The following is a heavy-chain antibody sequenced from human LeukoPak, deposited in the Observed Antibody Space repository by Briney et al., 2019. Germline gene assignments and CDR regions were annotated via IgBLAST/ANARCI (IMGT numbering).Heavy chain of an antibody. CDR1: GYTFTDYY. J-gene: IGHJ4*02. CDR2: INPNSGET. D-gene: IGHD3-16*02. V-gene: IGHV1-2*02. CDR3: VRGEFCLGDLSCVRWDY. Sequence: ASMLVSCKASGYTFTDYYIHWVRQAPGQGLEWMGWINPNSGETAYAQSFQGRVMMTRHTSITSAYMEMTRLTSDDTAVYYCVRGEFCLGDLSCVRWDYWGQGTLVSVSS.